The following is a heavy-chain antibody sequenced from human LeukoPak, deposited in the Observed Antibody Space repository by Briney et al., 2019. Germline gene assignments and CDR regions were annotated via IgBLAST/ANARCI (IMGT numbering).Heavy chain of an antibody. V-gene: IGHV4-39*02. CDR1: GGSISSSGYY. Sequence: SETLSLTCTVSGGSISSSGYYWGWIRQPPGKGLEWIGSIYYSGSTYYNPSLKSRVTISVDTSKNQFSLKLSSVTAADTAVYYCAREDCGGDCYADYWGQGTLVTVSS. J-gene: IGHJ4*02. CDR3: AREDCGGDCYADY. D-gene: IGHD2-21*02. CDR2: IYYSGST.